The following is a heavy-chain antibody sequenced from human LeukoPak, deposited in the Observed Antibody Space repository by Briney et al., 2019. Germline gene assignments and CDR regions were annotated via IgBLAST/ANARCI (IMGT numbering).Heavy chain of an antibody. D-gene: IGHD2-15*01. CDR2: ISSSSSAI. Sequence: PGGSLRLSCAASGVTFSRFGMNWVRQAPGKGLEWISYISSSSSAIYYADSVKGRFTISRDNAKNSLYLQMSSLRDEDTAVYYCAQRGGTDHWGQGTLVTVSS. J-gene: IGHJ4*02. CDR3: AQRGGTDH. CDR1: GVTFSRFG. V-gene: IGHV3-48*02.